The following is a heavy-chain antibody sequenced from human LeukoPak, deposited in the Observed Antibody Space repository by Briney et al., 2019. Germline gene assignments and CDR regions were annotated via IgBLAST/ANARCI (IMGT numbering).Heavy chain of an antibody. J-gene: IGHJ4*02. CDR1: GGSISSSSYY. Sequence: SETLSLTCTVSGGSISSSSYYWGWIRQPPGKGLEWIGYIYHSGSTYYNPSLKSRVTISVDRSKNQFSLKLSSVTAADTAVYYCARKYYDIWLHYFDYWGQGTLVTVSS. CDR2: IYHSGST. D-gene: IGHD3-9*01. CDR3: ARKYYDIWLHYFDY. V-gene: IGHV4-39*07.